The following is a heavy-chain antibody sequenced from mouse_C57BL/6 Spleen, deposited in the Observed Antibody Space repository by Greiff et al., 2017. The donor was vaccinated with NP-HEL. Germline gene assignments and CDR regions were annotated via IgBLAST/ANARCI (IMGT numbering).Heavy chain of an antibody. Sequence: LVASGGGLVKPGGSLKLSCAASGFTFSDYGMHWVRQAPEKGLEWVAYISSGSSTIYYADTVKGRFTISRDNAKNTLFLQMTSLRSEDTAMYYCARPATIVTSYYAMDYWGQGTSVTVSS. CDR1: GFTFSDYG. J-gene: IGHJ4*01. D-gene: IGHD2-5*01. V-gene: IGHV5-17*01. CDR2: ISSGSSTI. CDR3: ARPATIVTSYYAMDY.